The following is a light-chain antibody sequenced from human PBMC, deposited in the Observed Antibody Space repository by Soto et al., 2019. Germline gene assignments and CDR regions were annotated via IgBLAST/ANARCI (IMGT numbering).Light chain of an antibody. CDR1: SSDVGSYNS. CDR2: KVN. CDR3: RAVTPSSSYV. V-gene: IGLV2-14*03. Sequence: QSALTQPASVSGSPGQSIAISCTGTSSDVGSYNSVSWYQQYPGKAPKLMIHKVNNRPSGSSDRFSGSKSGNTASLTISGFQTEDDADYYCRAVTPSSSYVFRTGTKITVL. J-gene: IGLJ1*01.